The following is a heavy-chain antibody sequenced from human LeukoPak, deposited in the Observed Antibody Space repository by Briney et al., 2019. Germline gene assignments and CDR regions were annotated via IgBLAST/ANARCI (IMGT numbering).Heavy chain of an antibody. D-gene: IGHD2-15*01. V-gene: IGHV3-30*02. CDR1: GFTFSSYG. CDR3: AKQMVERQQDYYMDV. CDR2: IRHDESNE. J-gene: IGHJ6*03. Sequence: GGSLRLACVASGFTFSSYGMHWVRQAPGKGLEWAAFIRHDESNEFYADSVKGRFTISRDNSKNTLYLQMSSLRAEDTALYYCAKQMVERQQDYYMDVWGKGTSVTVSS.